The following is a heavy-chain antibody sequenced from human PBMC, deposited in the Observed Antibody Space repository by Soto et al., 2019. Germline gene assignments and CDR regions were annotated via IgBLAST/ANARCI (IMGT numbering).Heavy chain of an antibody. V-gene: IGHV4-59*01. CDR2: IHSSAST. CDR1: GVSISSYF. Sequence: QVQLQESGPGLVKPSETLSLTCTVSGVSISSYFWTWIRQSPGKGLEWIGYIHSSASTNYNPSLKSRATISVDTSKNQFSLKLRSVTAADTAVYYCAREHNRYYYYGIDVWGQGTTVTVSS. CDR3: AREHNRYYYYGIDV. J-gene: IGHJ6*02.